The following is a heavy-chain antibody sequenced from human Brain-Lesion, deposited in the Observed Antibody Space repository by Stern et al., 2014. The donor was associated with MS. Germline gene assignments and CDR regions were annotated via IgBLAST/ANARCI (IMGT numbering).Heavy chain of an antibody. Sequence: EVQLVESGGGLVQPGGSLTISCTAAGFTFGNYWMTWVRQAPGKGLEWVANLNADGAEENYAGSLKGRFTITRDNARNSLYLQMNSLRVEDTALYYCARVYNTIYGIVTQRGSGMDVWGQGTTVIVSS. CDR2: LNADGAEE. D-gene: IGHD3-3*01. J-gene: IGHJ6*02. V-gene: IGHV3-7*01. CDR3: ARVYNTIYGIVTQRGSGMDV. CDR1: GFTFGNYW.